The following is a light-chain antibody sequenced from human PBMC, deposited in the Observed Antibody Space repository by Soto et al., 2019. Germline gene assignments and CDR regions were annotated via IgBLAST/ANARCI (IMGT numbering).Light chain of an antibody. CDR1: ESVDFH. V-gene: IGKV3-11*01. Sequence: VLTQSPATLSLSPGKRATLSCRASESVDFHLAWYQQKPGQAPRLLIYDASVRATGTPARFSGSGSGTVFTLTIISQEPDDFAIYYCQQCSTLPIFCQGARLEI. J-gene: IGKJ5*01. CDR3: QQCSTLPI. CDR2: DAS.